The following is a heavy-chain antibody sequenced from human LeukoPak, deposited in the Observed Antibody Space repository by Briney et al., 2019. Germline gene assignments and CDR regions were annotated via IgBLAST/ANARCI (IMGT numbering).Heavy chain of an antibody. CDR2: INPSGGST. D-gene: IGHD2-15*01. CDR1: GYSFTSYY. J-gene: IGHJ5*02. V-gene: IGHV1-46*01. Sequence: ASVKISCKAYGYSFTSYYMHWVRQAPGQGLEGMGIINPSGGSTSYAEKFQGRVIMTRDMSTSTDYMELSSLISEDTAVYYCARDNSMGGRGWWFDPWGQGTLVTVSS. CDR3: ARDNSMGGRGWWFDP.